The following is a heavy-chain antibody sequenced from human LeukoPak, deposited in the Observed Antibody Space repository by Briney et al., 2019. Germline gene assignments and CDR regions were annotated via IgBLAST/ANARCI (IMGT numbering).Heavy chain of an antibody. J-gene: IGHJ4*02. Sequence: GSLRLSCSASGFTFSSYWMSWVRQAPGKGLEWVSYISSSSNTIYYADSVKGRFTISRDNAKNSLYLQMNSLRAEDTAVYYCARLDWDYYFDYWGQGTLVTVSS. V-gene: IGHV3-48*04. CDR3: ARLDWDYYFDY. CDR2: ISSSSNTI. CDR1: GFTFSSYW. D-gene: IGHD3-9*01.